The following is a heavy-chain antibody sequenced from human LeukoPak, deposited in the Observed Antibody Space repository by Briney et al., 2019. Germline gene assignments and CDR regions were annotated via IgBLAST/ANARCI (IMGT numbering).Heavy chain of an antibody. CDR1: GGSFSGYY. CDR3: ASVPWLVPYYYCYYGMDV. Sequence: SETLSLTCAVYGGSFSGYYWSWIRQPPGKGLEWIGEINHSGSTNYNPSLKSRVTISVDTSKNQFSLKLSSVTAADTAVYYCASVPWLVPYYYCYYGMDVWGQGTTVTVSS. J-gene: IGHJ6*02. CDR2: INHSGST. D-gene: IGHD6-19*01. V-gene: IGHV4-34*01.